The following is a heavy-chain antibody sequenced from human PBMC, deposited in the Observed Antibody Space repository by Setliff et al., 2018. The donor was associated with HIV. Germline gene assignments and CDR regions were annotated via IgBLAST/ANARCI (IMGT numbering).Heavy chain of an antibody. V-gene: IGHV3-48*03. J-gene: IGHJ3*02. CDR1: GFTFSSYE. D-gene: IGHD6-19*01. CDR3: ARDGGYSSGWARHAFDI. Sequence: GSLRLSCAASGFTFSSYEMNWVRQAPGKGLEWVSYISSSGSTIYYADSVKGRFTISRDNAKNSLYLQMNSLRAEDTAVYYCARDGGYSSGWARHAFDIWGQGTMVTVSS. CDR2: ISSSGSTI.